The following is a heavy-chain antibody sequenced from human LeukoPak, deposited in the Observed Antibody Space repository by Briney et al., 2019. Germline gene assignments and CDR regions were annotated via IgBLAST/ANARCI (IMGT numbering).Heavy chain of an antibody. CDR2: IYYSGST. D-gene: IGHD3-3*01. Sequence: PSETLSLTCTVSGGSISSSSYYWGWIRQPPGKGLEWIGSIYYSGSTYYNPSLKSRVTISVDTSKNQFSLKLSSVTAADTAVYYCARDKAPMGYDFWKGGAFDIWGQGTMVTVSS. J-gene: IGHJ3*02. V-gene: IGHV4-39*07. CDR3: ARDKAPMGYDFWKGGAFDI. CDR1: GGSISSSSYY.